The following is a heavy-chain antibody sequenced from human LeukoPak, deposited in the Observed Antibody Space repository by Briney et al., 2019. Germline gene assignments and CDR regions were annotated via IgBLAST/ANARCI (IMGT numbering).Heavy chain of an antibody. Sequence: GGSLRLSCAASGFTFSSYEMNWVRQAPGKGLEWVSYISRSGSTIYYADSVKGRFTISRDNAKNSLYLQMNSLRAEDTAVYYCARGVQWLVPNFDYWGQGTLVTVSS. D-gene: IGHD6-19*01. CDR2: ISRSGSTI. J-gene: IGHJ4*02. CDR1: GFTFSSYE. V-gene: IGHV3-48*03. CDR3: ARGVQWLVPNFDY.